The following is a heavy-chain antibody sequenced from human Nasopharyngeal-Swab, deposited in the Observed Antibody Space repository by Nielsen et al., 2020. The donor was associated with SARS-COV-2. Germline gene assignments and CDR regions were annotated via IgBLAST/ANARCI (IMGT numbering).Heavy chain of an antibody. D-gene: IGHD3-10*01. CDR2: IWYDGSNK. V-gene: IGHV3-33*01. CDR3: ARDLGVDEPLHY. J-gene: IGHJ4*02. CDR1: GFTFSNYG. Sequence: GGSLRLSCAASGFTFSNYGMHWVRQAPGKGLEWVAVIWYDGSNKYYADSVKGRFTISRDNSKNTLYLQMNSLRAEDTAVYYCARDLGVDEPLHYWGQGTLVTVSS.